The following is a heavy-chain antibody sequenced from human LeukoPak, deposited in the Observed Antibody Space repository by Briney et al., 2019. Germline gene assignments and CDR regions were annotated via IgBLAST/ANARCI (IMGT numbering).Heavy chain of an antibody. V-gene: IGHV4-39*01. CDR3: ASGFNFWSGYYNRYFDP. J-gene: IGHJ5*02. CDR1: GDSISSSTYY. D-gene: IGHD3-3*01. Sequence: NTSETLSLTCTVSGDSISSSTYYWGWIRQPPGKGLEWIGSIYYSGSTYYNPSLKSRVTISVDTSKNQFSLKLSPVTAADTAVYYCASGFNFWSGYYNRYFDPWGQGTLVTVSS. CDR2: IYYSGST.